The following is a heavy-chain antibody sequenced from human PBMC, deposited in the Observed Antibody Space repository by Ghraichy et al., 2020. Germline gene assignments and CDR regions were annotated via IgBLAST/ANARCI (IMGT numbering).Heavy chain of an antibody. CDR2: TYYRSKWYT. CDR1: GDSVSGNSAA. V-gene: IGHV6-1*01. J-gene: IGHJ6*02. Sequence: SQTLSLTYAISGDSVSGNSAAWNWIRQSPSRGLEWLGRTYYRSKWYTDYAVSVKSRITINPDTSKNQFSLQLNSVTPEDTAVYYCARDRTYYYGSGSAPYEWSYGMDVWGQGTTVAVSS. D-gene: IGHD3-10*01. CDR3: ARDRTYYYGSGSAPYEWSYGMDV.